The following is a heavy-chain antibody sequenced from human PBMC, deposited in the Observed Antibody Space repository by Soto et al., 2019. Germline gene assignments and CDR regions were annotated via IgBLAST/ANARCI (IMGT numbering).Heavy chain of an antibody. D-gene: IGHD3-10*01. Sequence: EVQLLESGGGLVQPGGSLRLSCAVSGFTFSTYVMKWVRRAPGKGLEWVSAISGGGDVTYYADSVNGRFTIPRDNSKKTLYLQMASLRADETAVYYCAKGRGQYYYGSGDFDYWGQGTLVTVSS. J-gene: IGHJ4*02. V-gene: IGHV3-23*01. CDR3: AKGRGQYYYGSGDFDY. CDR2: ISGGGDVT. CDR1: GFTFSTYV.